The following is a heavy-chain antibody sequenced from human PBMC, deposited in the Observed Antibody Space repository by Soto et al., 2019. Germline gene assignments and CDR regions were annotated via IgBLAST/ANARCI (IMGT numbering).Heavy chain of an antibody. D-gene: IGHD3-10*02. V-gene: IGHV4-39*01. CDR3: GRHSHMLNNWFDP. CDR1: GASVSSTSYY. Sequence: QLQLQESGPGLVKPSETLSLTCSVSGASVSSTSYYWGWIRQPPVMGLQWIGSLHYSGSIDYSPSLKGRVSMSLDTSKNQVSLRLSSVTAADTAVYYCGRHSHMLNNWFDPWGQGTLVTVSS. CDR2: LHYSGSI. J-gene: IGHJ5*02.